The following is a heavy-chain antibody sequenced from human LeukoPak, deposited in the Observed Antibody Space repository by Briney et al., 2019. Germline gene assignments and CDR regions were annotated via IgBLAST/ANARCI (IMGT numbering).Heavy chain of an antibody. CDR3: ARAKVRGVIIKSVDY. V-gene: IGHV3-23*01. D-gene: IGHD3-10*01. Sequence: GGSLRLSCAASGFTFSSYAMSWVRQAPGKGLEWVSAISGSGGSTYYADSVKGRFTISRDNSKNTLYLQMNSLRAEDTAVYYCARAKVRGVIIKSVDYWGQGTLVTVSS. CDR2: ISGSGGST. CDR1: GFTFSSYA. J-gene: IGHJ4*02.